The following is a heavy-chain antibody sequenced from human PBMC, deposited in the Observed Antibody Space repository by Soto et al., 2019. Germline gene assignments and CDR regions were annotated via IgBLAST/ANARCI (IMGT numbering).Heavy chain of an antibody. Sequence: GGSLRLSCAASGFSFSTYSMNWVRQAPGKGLEWLAVISNDGSIKYYADSVKGRFTISGDKSKDTLFLQMNSLRGEDTAGYYCAKVVRADTAASNIYYYSGMDVWGQGTTVTVSS. D-gene: IGHD5-18*01. CDR1: GFSFSTYS. J-gene: IGHJ6*02. CDR2: ISNDGSIK. V-gene: IGHV3-30*18. CDR3: AKVVRADTAASNIYYYSGMDV.